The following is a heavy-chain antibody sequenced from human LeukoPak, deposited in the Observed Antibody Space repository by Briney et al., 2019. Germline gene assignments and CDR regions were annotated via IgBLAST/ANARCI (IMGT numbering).Heavy chain of an antibody. CDR1: GFTFSNYA. Sequence: GGSLRLTRAASGFTFSNYAMSWVRQAPGKGLEWVSTTSGVTTYYADSVKGRFTISRDNSMNTLYLQMDSLRAEDTAVYYCAKARDSAAAGTDYWGQGTLVTVSS. V-gene: IGHV3-23*01. CDR3: AKARDSAAAGTDY. J-gene: IGHJ4*01. D-gene: IGHD6-13*01. CDR2: TSGVTT.